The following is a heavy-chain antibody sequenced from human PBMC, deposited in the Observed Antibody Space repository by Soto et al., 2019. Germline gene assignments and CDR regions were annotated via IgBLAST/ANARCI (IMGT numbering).Heavy chain of an antibody. J-gene: IGHJ6*02. CDR2: IRGSGGST. CDR1: GFTFSSYA. D-gene: IGHD1-26*01. Sequence: EVQLLESGGGLVQPGGSLRLSCAASGFTFSSYAMSWVRQAPGKGLEWFSAIRGSGGSTYYADSVKGRFTISRDNSNNTLYLQRTSLRAEVTAVYYCAKWGGATTSYYDGMDVWGQGTTVTVSS. V-gene: IGHV3-23*01. CDR3: AKWGGATTSYYDGMDV.